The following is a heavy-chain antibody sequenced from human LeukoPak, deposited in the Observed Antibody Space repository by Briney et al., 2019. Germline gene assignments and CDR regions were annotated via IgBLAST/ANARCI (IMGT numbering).Heavy chain of an antibody. CDR3: ARVFRAGWFDP. J-gene: IGHJ5*02. V-gene: IGHV1-2*02. Sequence: GASVKVSCKASGYTFTGYYMHWVRQAPGQGLEWMGWINPNHGDTNYAQKFQDRVSMTRDTSISTAYMELSRLRSDDTAVYYCARVFRAGWFDPWGQGTLVTVSS. CDR2: INPNHGDT. CDR1: GYTFTGYY. D-gene: IGHD3-3*01.